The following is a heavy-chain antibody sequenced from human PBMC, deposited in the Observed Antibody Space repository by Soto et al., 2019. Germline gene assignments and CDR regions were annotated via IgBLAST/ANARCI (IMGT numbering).Heavy chain of an antibody. CDR3: ARQLLWFGELLYSGPWFDP. CDR1: GGSISSYY. CDR2: IYDSGST. D-gene: IGHD3-10*01. Sequence: SETLSLTCTVSGGSISSYYWSWIRQPPGKGLEWIGYIYDSGSTNYNPSLKSRVTISVDRSKNQFSLKLSSVTAADTAVYYCARQLLWFGELLYSGPWFDPWGQGTLVTVSS. J-gene: IGHJ5*02. V-gene: IGHV4-59*08.